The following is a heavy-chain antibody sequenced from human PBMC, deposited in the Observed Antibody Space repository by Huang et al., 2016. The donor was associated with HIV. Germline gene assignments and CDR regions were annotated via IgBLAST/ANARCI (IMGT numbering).Heavy chain of an antibody. J-gene: IGHJ4*02. V-gene: IGHV3-74*01. CDR2: INSYGRSS. Sequence: EVQLVESGGGLVQPGGSLRLSCAASGFTFSSYWMHWVSQAPGKGRVWVSRINSYGRSSGYADSVKGRFTISRDNAKNTLYRQMNSLRAEDTAVYYCVRDPRIQSWLNYFDYWGQGTLVSVSS. CDR1: GFTFSSYW. CDR3: VRDPRIQSWLNYFDY. D-gene: IGHD3-22*01.